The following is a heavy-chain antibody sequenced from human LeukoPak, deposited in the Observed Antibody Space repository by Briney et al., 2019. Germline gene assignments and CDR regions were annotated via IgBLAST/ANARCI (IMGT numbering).Heavy chain of an antibody. CDR1: GYTFSSYG. CDR2: INTYNGNT. D-gene: IGHD4-11*01. Sequence: ASVKVSCKASGYTFSSYGISWVRQAPGQGLEWMGWINTYNGNTNYAQKLQDRVTMTTDTSTSTAYMELRSLRVDDTAVYYCARDPRDYTNSLVFHYWGQGTLITVSS. J-gene: IGHJ4*02. CDR3: ARDPRDYTNSLVFHY. V-gene: IGHV1-18*01.